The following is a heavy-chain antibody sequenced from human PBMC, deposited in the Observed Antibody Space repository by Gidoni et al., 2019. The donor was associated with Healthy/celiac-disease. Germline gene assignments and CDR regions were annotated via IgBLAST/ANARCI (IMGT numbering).Heavy chain of an antibody. J-gene: IGHJ4*02. CDR1: GFTFSSYG. D-gene: IGHD2-15*01. Sequence: QVQLVESGGGVVQPGRSLRLSCAASGFTFSSYGMHWVRQAPGQGLEWVAVISYDGSNKYYADSVKGRFTISRDNSKNTLYLRMNSLRAEDTAVYYCAKDRGGVFCSGGSCYGIDYWGQGTLVTVSS. V-gene: IGHV3-30*18. CDR3: AKDRGGVFCSGGSCYGIDY. CDR2: ISYDGSNK.